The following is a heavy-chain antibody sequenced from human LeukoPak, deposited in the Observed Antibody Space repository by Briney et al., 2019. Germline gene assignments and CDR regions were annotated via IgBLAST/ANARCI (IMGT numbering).Heavy chain of an antibody. D-gene: IGHD5-18*01. CDR3: ARHQYSYGDRFDY. J-gene: IGHJ4*02. V-gene: IGHV4-59*08. Sequence: SETLSLTCTVSGGSISSYYWSWIRQPPGKGLEWIGYIYYSGSTNYSPSLKSRVTISVDTSKNQFSLKLSPVTAADTAVYYCARHQYSYGDRFDYWGQGTLVTVSS. CDR1: GGSISSYY. CDR2: IYYSGST.